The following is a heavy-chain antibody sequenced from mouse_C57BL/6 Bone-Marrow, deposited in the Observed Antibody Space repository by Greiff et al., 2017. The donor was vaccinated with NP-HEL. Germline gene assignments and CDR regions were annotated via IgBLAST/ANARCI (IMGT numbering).Heavy chain of an antibody. D-gene: IGHD2-1*01. V-gene: IGHV5-4*01. J-gene: IGHJ1*03. CDR2: ISDGGGYT. CDR3: ARGRSYGYVDV. Sequence: EVHLVESGGGLVKPGGSLKLSCAASGFTFSSYAMSWVRQTPEKRLEWVATISDGGGYTYYPDNVKGRFTISRDNAKNNLYLQMSHLKSEDTAMYYCARGRSYGYVDVWGTGTTVTVSS. CDR1: GFTFSSYA.